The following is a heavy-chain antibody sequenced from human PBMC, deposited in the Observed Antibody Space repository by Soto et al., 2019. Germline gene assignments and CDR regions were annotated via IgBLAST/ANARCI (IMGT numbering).Heavy chain of an antibody. V-gene: IGHV3-33*01. CDR2: IWYDGSNK. Sequence: QVQLVESGGGVVQPGRSLRLSCAASGFTFSSYGMHWVRQAPGKGLEWVAVIWYDGSNKYYADSVKGRFTISRDNSKNTLYLQMNSLRAEDTAVYYCARKAEQLWYVPSDYYYYGMDVWGQGTTVTVSS. J-gene: IGHJ6*02. CDR1: GFTFSSYG. CDR3: ARKAEQLWYVPSDYYYYGMDV. D-gene: IGHD5-18*01.